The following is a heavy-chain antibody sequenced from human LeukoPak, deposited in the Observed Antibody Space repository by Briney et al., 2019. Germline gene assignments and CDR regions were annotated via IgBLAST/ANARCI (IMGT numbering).Heavy chain of an antibody. CDR3: VRDRDWGFDY. J-gene: IGHJ4*02. CDR2: IRSDGSSN. CDR1: GFTFDDYG. Sequence: PGGSLRLSCAASGFTFDDYGMHWVRQAPGKGLEWVTFIRSDGSSNYYGDSVKGRFTLSRDNFKNTLSLQMNSLRAEDTAVYYCVRDRDWGFDYWGQGTLVTVSS. D-gene: IGHD3/OR15-3a*01. V-gene: IGHV3-30*02.